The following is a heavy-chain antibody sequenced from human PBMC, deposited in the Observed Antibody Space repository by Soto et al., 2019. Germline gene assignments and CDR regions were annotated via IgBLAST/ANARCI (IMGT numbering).Heavy chain of an antibody. CDR2: IYYSGST. D-gene: IGHD2-21*02. CDR1: GGSISSYY. V-gene: IGHV4-59*01. J-gene: IGHJ4*02. CDR3: ARGMGGGVWRYYFDY. Sequence: TLSLTCTVSGGSISSYYWSWIRQSPGKGLEWLGDIYYSGSTSYNPSLKSRATISVDTSKKQLSLKLRSVTAADTAVYYCARGMGGGVWRYYFDYWGQGILVTVSS.